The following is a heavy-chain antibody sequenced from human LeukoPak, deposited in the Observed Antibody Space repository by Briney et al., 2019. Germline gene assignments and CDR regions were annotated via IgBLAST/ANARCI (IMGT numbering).Heavy chain of an antibody. V-gene: IGHV4-34*01. CDR2: INHSGST. CDR3: ARGTNSLVVVPAASCWFDP. CDR1: GGSFSGYY. D-gene: IGHD2-2*01. J-gene: IGHJ5*02. Sequence: PSETLSLTCAVYGGSFSGYYRSWIRQPPGKGLEWIGEINHSGSTNYNPSLKSRVTISVDTSKNQFSLKLSSVTAADTAVYYCARGTNSLVVVPAASCWFDPWGQGTLVTVSS.